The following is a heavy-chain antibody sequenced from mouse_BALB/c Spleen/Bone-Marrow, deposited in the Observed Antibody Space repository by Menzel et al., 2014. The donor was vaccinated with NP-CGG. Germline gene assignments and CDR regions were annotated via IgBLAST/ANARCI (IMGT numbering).Heavy chain of an antibody. CDR3: ASFYGRFAY. V-gene: IGHV1-9*01. CDR2: ILPGSGST. D-gene: IGHD1-1*02. Sequence: QVQLQQSGAELMKPGASVKISCKATGCTFSSYWIEWVKQRPGHGLEWIGEILPGSGSTNYNEKFKGKATFTADTSSNTAYMQLSSLTSEDSAVYYCASFYGRFAYWGQGTLVTVSA. J-gene: IGHJ3*01. CDR1: GCTFSSYW.